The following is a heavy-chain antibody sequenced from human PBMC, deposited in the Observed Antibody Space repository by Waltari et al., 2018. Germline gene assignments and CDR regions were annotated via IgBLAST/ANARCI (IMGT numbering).Heavy chain of an antibody. J-gene: IGHJ3*01. Sequence: EVQLLQSGTELKKPGSTVKISCKVSGYRFTDYYIHWVQQAPGKGPQWMGLVDPEDGETIDAERFQCRVTITADTSTETAFMELSSLTSDDTAGYYCVTALGDRSSASRPFDVWGLGTLITVSS. CDR3: VTALGDRSSASRPFDV. CDR2: VDPEDGET. CDR1: GYRFTDYY. V-gene: IGHV1-69-2*01. D-gene: IGHD3-10*01.